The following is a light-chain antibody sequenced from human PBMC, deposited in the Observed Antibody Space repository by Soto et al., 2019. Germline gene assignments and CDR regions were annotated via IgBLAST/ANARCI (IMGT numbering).Light chain of an antibody. V-gene: IGKV1-5*01. Sequence: DIQMTQSPSTLSASVGDRVTITCRASQSISSWLAWSQHKPGKAPKLLIYDASSLKSGVPSKFSGSGSGTKFTLTIRSLQPDDFATYYCQQYSTYPYTFGQGNKLEIK. CDR1: QSISSW. CDR3: QQYSTYPYT. J-gene: IGKJ2*01. CDR2: DAS.